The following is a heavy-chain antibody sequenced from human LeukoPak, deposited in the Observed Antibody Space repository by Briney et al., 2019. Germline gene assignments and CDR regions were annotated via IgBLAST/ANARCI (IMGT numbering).Heavy chain of an antibody. V-gene: IGHV1-24*01. J-gene: IGHJ4*02. D-gene: IGHD1-26*01. Sequence: ASVKVSCKVSGYTLTELSMHWVRQAPGKGLEWMGGFDPEDGETIYAQKFQGRVTMTEDTSTDTDYMELSSLRSEDTAVYYCATLPSGIVGATTFDYWGQGTLVTVSS. CDR2: FDPEDGET. CDR1: GYTLTELS. CDR3: ATLPSGIVGATTFDY.